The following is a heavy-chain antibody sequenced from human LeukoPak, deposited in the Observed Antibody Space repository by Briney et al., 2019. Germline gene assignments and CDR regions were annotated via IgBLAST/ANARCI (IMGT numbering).Heavy chain of an antibody. CDR2: ISRNSGSK. CDR1: GFTFADHG. J-gene: IGHJ4*02. D-gene: IGHD2-8*01. CDR3: SCEGGVLRKFSIDD. V-gene: IGHV3-20*01. Sequence: PGGSLRLSCATSGFTFADHGLSWVRQAPGKGLEWVSGISRNSGSKRYTASVKGRFTISRDNSKTTLYLQVNGLGSEDPAVYACSCEGGVLRKFSIDDWGQGTMVTVSS.